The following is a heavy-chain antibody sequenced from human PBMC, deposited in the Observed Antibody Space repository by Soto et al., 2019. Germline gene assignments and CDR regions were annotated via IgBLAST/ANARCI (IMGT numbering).Heavy chain of an antibody. D-gene: IGHD3-10*01. CDR2: IYYSGST. Sequence: SETLSLTCTVSGGSISSGGYYWSWIRQHPGKGLEWIGYIYYSGSTYYNPSLKSRVTISVDTSKNQFSLKLSSVTAADTAVYYCAREYGYYGSGSYNSFDPWGQGTLVTVSS. CDR1: GGSISSGGYY. V-gene: IGHV4-31*02. CDR3: AREYGYYGSGSYNSFDP. J-gene: IGHJ5*02.